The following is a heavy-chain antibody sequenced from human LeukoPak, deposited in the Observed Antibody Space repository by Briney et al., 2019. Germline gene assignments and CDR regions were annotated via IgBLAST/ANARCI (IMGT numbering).Heavy chain of an antibody. V-gene: IGHV3-23*01. Sequence: GGSLRLSCAVSEFTFSSYAMSWVRQAPGKGLEWVSTISGSGDSTYYADSVKGRFTISRDNSKSMLYLQMSSPRAADTAVYYCAKGGNYVDLWGQGTLATVSS. D-gene: IGHD3-10*02. CDR1: EFTFSSYA. CDR3: AKGGNYVDL. J-gene: IGHJ5*02. CDR2: ISGSGDST.